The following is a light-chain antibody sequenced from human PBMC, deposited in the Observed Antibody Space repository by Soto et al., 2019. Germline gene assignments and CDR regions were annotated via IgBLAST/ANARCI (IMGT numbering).Light chain of an antibody. CDR2: DVI. V-gene: IGLV2-14*03. CDR3: SSYTSTSTVV. CDR1: SSDVGGYNY. J-gene: IGLJ2*01. Sequence: QSVLTQPASVSGSPGQSITISCTGTSSDVGGYNYVSWYQHHPGKAPKLMIYDVINRPSGVSNRFSGSKPDNTASLTISWLQDEDEADYYCSSYTSTSTVVFGGGTKLTVL.